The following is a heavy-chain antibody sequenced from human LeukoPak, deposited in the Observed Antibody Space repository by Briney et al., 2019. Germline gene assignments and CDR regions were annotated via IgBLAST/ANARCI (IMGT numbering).Heavy chain of an antibody. CDR3: AKHLTYYGMDV. CDR2: ITGSGGNT. CDR1: GFIFSSYS. J-gene: IGHJ6*02. V-gene: IGHV3-23*01. Sequence: GGSLRLSCAASGFIFSSYSMSWVRQAPGKGLEWVSVITGSGGNTYYADSVKGRFTVSRDNSKNTLYLQMNSLRAEDTAVYYCAKHLTYYGMDVWGQGTTVTVSS.